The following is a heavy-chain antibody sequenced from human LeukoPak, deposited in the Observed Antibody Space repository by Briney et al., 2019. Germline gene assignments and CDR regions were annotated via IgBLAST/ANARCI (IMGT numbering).Heavy chain of an antibody. CDR2: ISAYNGNT. CDR3: ARGRYYDSSGYGY. V-gene: IGHV1-18*01. Sequence: ASVTVSCTASGYIYTSYGINWVRQAPGQGLEWMGWISAYNGNTKYAQKLQGRVTMTTDTSTSTAHMELRSLRTDDTAVYYCARGRYYDSSGYGYWGQGTLVTVSS. CDR1: GYIYTSYG. J-gene: IGHJ4*02. D-gene: IGHD3-22*01.